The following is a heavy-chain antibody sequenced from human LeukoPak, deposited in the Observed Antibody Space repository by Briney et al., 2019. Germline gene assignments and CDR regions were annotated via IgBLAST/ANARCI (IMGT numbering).Heavy chain of an antibody. J-gene: IGHJ4*02. CDR2: IKEDGSDI. CDR3: ARDQWRLFDY. CDR1: GFTFNNYW. Sequence: TGGSLRLSCAASGFTFNNYWMSWVRQAPGKGLEWAANIKEDGSDIYYVDSVKGRFTISRDNAKNLLYLQMNSLRAEDTAVYYCARDQWRLFDYWGQGTLVTVSS. D-gene: IGHD2-21*02. V-gene: IGHV3-7*04.